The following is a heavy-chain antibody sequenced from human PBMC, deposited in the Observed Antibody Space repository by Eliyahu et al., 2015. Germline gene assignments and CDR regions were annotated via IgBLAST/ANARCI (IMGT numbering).Heavy chain of an antibody. Sequence: QVRLEESGPGLVKPSETLSLRCAVSGYTMSDGFXWGWIRQAPGKGLEWIGTVDWSGSYYNPSLKSRAFIFIDTSNNELSLRLRSVTAADTALYFCARQFWIDKRFDPWGPGTQVTVSP. CDR2: VDWSGS. D-gene: IGHD3-3*02. CDR1: GYTMSDGFX. J-gene: IGHJ5*02. CDR3: ARQFWIDKRFDP. V-gene: IGHV4-38-2*01.